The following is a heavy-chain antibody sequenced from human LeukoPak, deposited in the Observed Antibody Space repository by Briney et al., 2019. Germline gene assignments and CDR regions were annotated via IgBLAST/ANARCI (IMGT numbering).Heavy chain of an antibody. CDR3: ARRIDISGCVDY. Sequence: GESLKISCKGSGYSFTSYWIGWVRQMPGKGLEWMGIIYSGGSDTRYSSSFQGQVSTSADKSISTTYLQWSSLKASDAAMYYCARRIDISGCVDYWGQGTLVTVSA. CDR1: GYSFTSYW. CDR2: IYSGGSDT. D-gene: IGHD6-19*01. J-gene: IGHJ4*02. V-gene: IGHV5-51*01.